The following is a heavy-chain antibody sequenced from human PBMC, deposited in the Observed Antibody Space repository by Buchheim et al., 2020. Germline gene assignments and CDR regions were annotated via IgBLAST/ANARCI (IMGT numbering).Heavy chain of an antibody. CDR2: INHSGST. Sequence: QVQLQQWGAGLLKPSETLSLTCAVYGGSFSGYYWSWIRQPPGKGLEWIGEINHSGSTNYNPSLKSRVTISVDTSKNQFSLKLSSVTAADTAVYYCARGSHPRPSRYCSGGSCYQPPFDYWGQGTL. D-gene: IGHD2-15*01. CDR1: GGSFSGYY. V-gene: IGHV4-34*01. CDR3: ARGSHPRPSRYCSGGSCYQPPFDY. J-gene: IGHJ4*02.